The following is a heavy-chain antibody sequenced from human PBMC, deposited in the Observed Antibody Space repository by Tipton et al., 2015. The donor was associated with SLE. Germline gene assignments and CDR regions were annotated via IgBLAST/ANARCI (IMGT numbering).Heavy chain of an antibody. J-gene: IGHJ4*02. D-gene: IGHD6-6*01. V-gene: IGHV3-7*01. Sequence: SLRLSCAASGFTFSSYWMSWVRQAPGKGLQWVANIKQDGSEKYYVDSVKGRFTISRDNAKNSLYLQMNSLRAEDTAVYYCARDRGRIAARPGAFDYWGQGTLVTVSS. CDR1: GFTFSSYW. CDR2: IKQDGSEK. CDR3: ARDRGRIAARPGAFDY.